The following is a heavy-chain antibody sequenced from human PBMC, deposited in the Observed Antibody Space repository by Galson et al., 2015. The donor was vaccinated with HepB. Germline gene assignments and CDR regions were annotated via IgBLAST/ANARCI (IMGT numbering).Heavy chain of an antibody. V-gene: IGHV3-30*02. CDR3: AKVAGYCSGGSCKPKGFDP. CDR1: GFTFSSYG. D-gene: IGHD2-15*01. J-gene: IGHJ5*02. CDR2: IRYDGSNK. Sequence: SLRLSCAASGFTFSSYGMHWVRQAPGKGLEWVAFIRYDGSNKYDADSVKGRFTISRDNSKNTLYLQMNSLRAEDTAVYYCAKVAGYCSGGSCKPKGFDPWGQGTLVTVSS.